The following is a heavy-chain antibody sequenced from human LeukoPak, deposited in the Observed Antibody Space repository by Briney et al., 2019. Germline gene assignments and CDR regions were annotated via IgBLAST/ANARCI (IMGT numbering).Heavy chain of an antibody. CDR3: ARDSPDDIT. CDR1: GGSISSHY. D-gene: IGHD3-9*01. J-gene: IGHJ4*02. CDR2: IYYSGST. V-gene: IGHV4-59*11. Sequence: SETLSLTCTVSGGSISSHYWSWIRQPPGKGLEWIGYIYYSGSTNYNPSLKSRVTISVDTSKNQFSLKVSSVNAADTAVYYCARDSPDDITRGQGTLVTVSS.